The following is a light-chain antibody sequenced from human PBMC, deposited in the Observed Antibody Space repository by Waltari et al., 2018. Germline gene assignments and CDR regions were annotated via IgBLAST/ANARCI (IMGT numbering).Light chain of an antibody. Sequence: DIQMTQSPSSLSVSVGDRVTITCRASQSIGRYLNWYQRKPGKAPEVLIYAASSLDFAVPSRFSGSGSGTDFTLIIDSLQPEDFATYYCQQSYSIPLTFGGGTKVEI. V-gene: IGKV1-39*01. CDR3: QQSYSIPLT. J-gene: IGKJ4*01. CDR2: AAS. CDR1: QSIGRY.